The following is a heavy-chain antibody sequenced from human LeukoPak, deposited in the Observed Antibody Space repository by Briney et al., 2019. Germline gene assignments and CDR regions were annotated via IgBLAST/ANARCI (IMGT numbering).Heavy chain of an antibody. CDR2: IRNDGSND. D-gene: IGHD6-13*01. Sequence: PGGSLRLSCAASGFTFSDFGMHWVRQAPGKGLEWVAFIRNDGSNDYYPDSVKGRFTISRDNSRTTLYLQMHSLRIEDTGVYYCVKGGSSSHNWFDPWGQGILVTVSS. V-gene: IGHV3-30*02. CDR3: VKGGSSSHNWFDP. J-gene: IGHJ5*02. CDR1: GFTFSDFG.